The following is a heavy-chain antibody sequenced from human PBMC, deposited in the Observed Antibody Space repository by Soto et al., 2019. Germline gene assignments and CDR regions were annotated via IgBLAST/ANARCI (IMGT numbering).Heavy chain of an antibody. V-gene: IGHV4-39*01. CDR1: GGSISSSSYY. J-gene: IGHJ4*02. Sequence: SETLSLTCTVSGGSISSSSYYWGWIRQPPGKGLEWIGSIYYSGSTYYNPSLKSRVTISIDTSKNQFSLKLSSVTAADTAVYYCASLEKVIDFDYWGQGTLVTVSS. CDR3: ASLEKVIDFDY. CDR2: IYYSGST. D-gene: IGHD2-21*01.